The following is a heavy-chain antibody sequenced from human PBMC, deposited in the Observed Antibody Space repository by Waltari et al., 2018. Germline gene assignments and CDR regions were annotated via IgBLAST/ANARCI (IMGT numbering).Heavy chain of an antibody. V-gene: IGHV3-74*03. J-gene: IGHJ4*02. Sequence: EGHLVESGGGLVQPGGSLRLSCAASGFTFSASWMHWVRQVPGEGLVGVASVRSDGGSTTYADSVKVRFTISRDNAKNTLYLQMNSLRADDSAVYYCAGPVYFDYWGQGILVTVSS. CDR1: GFTFSASW. CDR3: AGPVYFDY. CDR2: VRSDGGST.